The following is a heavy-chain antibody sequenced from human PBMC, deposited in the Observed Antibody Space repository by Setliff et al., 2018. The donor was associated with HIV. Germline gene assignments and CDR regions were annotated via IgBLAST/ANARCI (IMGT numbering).Heavy chain of an antibody. J-gene: IGHJ4*03. CDR2: IYYTGNT. D-gene: IGHD2-2*01. CDR3: ARDDSIVLVPAIMRGDGFDF. V-gene: IGHV4-39*07. Sequence: SETLSLTCTVSGGSVGSSSYYWAWIRQPPGKGLEWIGSIYYTGNTKYNPSLESRVTFSIDTSENQFSLRLASVTAADTAIYYCARDDSIVLVPAIMRGDGFDFWGQGRLVTVSS. CDR1: GGSVGSSSYY.